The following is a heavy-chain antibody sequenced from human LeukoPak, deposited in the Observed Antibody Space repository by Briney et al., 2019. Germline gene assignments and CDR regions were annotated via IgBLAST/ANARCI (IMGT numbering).Heavy chain of an antibody. CDR2: ISSSSSYI. CDR1: GFTFSSYS. D-gene: IGHD5-18*01. Sequence: GGSLRLSCAASGFTFSSYSMNWVRQAPGKGLEWVSSISSSSSYIYYADSLKGRFTISRDNAKNSVYLQMNSLRAEDTAVYYCTTEGFTYGYHAIDNWGQGTMVTVSS. CDR3: TTEGFTYGYHAIDN. V-gene: IGHV3-21*01. J-gene: IGHJ3*02.